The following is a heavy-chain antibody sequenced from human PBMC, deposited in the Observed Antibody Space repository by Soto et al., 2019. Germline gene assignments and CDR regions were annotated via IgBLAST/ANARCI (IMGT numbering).Heavy chain of an antibody. CDR3: ARGSVVGATTPTAPNYYYYYYGMDV. CDR2: IIPILGIA. CDR1: GGTFSSYT. D-gene: IGHD1-26*01. V-gene: IGHV1-69*02. Sequence: SVKVSCKASGGTFSSYTISWVRQAPGQGLEWMGRIIPILGIANYAQKFQGRVTITADKSTSTAYMELSSLRSEGTAVYYCARGSVVGATTPTAPNYYYYYYGMDVWGQGTTVTVSS. J-gene: IGHJ6*02.